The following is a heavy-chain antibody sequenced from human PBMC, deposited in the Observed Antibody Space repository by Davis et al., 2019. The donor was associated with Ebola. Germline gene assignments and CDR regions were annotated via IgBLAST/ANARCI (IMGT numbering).Heavy chain of an antibody. CDR1: GYTFTSYG. J-gene: IGHJ4*02. D-gene: IGHD1-20*01. CDR2: INPSGGST. CDR3: ARDWDNWIPFDY. Sequence: ASVKVSCKASGYTFTSYGISWVRQAPGQGLEWMGIINPSGGSTSYAQKFQGRVTMTRDTSTSTVYMELSSLRSDDTAVYYCARDWDNWIPFDYWGQGTLVTVSS. V-gene: IGHV1-46*01.